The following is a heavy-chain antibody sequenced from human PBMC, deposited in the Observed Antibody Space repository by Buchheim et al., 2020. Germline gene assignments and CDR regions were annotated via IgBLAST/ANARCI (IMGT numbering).Heavy chain of an antibody. D-gene: IGHD3-16*01. J-gene: IGHJ6*02. CDR3: ARGGSLV. V-gene: IGHV3-23*01. Sequence: EVQLLESGGGLVQPGGSLRLSCAASGFTFSTYTMTWVRQPPGKGLEWVSSIGASSGTTYYADSVRGRLTISRDNSKNNLYLQMNSLRVEDTAMYYCARGGSLVWGQGTT. CDR2: IGASSGTT. CDR1: GFTFSTYT.